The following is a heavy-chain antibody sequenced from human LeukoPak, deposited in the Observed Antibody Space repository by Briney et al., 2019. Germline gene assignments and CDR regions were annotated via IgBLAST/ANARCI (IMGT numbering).Heavy chain of an antibody. D-gene: IGHD5-12*01. CDR3: ARSGSGYLRYYFDY. V-gene: IGHV4-39*07. J-gene: IGHJ4*02. CDR1: GGSISSGSYY. CDR2: IYYSGST. Sequence: PSETLSLTCTVSGGSISSGSYYWGWIRQPPGKGLEWIGSIYYSGSTYHNPSLKSRVTISVDTSKNQFSLKPSSVTAADTAVYYCARSGSGYLRYYFDYWGQGTLVTVSS.